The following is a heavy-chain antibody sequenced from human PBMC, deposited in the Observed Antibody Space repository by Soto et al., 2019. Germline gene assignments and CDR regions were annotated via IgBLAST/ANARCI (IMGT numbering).Heavy chain of an antibody. Sequence: ASVKVSCKASGYSLTSLDINWVRQTTGQGLEWMGWMQPSSGRTGYAQKFQGRVTMTRDTSINTAYMELSSLTSDDTAFYYCARGVTAGVDYWGQGTLVTVSS. J-gene: IGHJ4*02. CDR2: MQPSSGRT. D-gene: IGHD1-26*01. CDR3: ARGVTAGVDY. CDR1: GYSLTSLD. V-gene: IGHV1-8*01.